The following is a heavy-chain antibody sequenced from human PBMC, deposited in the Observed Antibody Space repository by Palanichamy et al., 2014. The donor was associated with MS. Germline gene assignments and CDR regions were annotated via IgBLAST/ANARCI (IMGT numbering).Heavy chain of an antibody. J-gene: IGHJ4*02. Sequence: VHLVQSGAEVKKPGASVKVSCKASGYTFTSYGISWVRQAPGQGLEWMGWISTFNRNTYYTQRLQGRVTMTADTSTSTAYMELRSLRSDDTAVYYCARGGALGRGYIYSDYYFDYWGQGTLVTVSS. CDR2: ISTFNRNT. CDR3: ARGGALGRGYIYSDYYFDY. D-gene: IGHD5-18*01. V-gene: IGHV1-18*01. CDR1: GYTFTSYG.